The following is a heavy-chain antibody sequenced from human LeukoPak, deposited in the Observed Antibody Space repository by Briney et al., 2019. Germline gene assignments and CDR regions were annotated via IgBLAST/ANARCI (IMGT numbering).Heavy chain of an antibody. CDR2: ISGSGGST. V-gene: IGHV3-23*01. Sequence: PGGSLRLSCAASGFTFSSYAMSWVRQAPGEGLEWVSAISGSGGSTYYADSVKGRFTISRDNSKNTLYLQMNSLRAEDTAVYYCAKDKWLVPYYFDYWGQGTLVTVSS. CDR3: AKDKWLVPYYFDY. D-gene: IGHD6-19*01. CDR1: GFTFSSYA. J-gene: IGHJ4*02.